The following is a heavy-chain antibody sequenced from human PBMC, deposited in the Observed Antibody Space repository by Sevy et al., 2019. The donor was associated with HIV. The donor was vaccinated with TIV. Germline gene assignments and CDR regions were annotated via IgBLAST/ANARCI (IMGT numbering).Heavy chain of an antibody. CDR1: GYTFSSYG. J-gene: IGHJ4*02. V-gene: IGHV1-18*01. CDR3: VRCSSTSCYQ. Sequence: ASVKVSCRASGYTFSSYGISWVRQAPGQGLEWMGWISPYIGDAHYAQKVQGRVTMTTDTSTNTAYMELRSLRSDDTAVFYCVRCSSTSCYQWGQGTLVTVSS. D-gene: IGHD2-2*01. CDR2: ISPYIGDA.